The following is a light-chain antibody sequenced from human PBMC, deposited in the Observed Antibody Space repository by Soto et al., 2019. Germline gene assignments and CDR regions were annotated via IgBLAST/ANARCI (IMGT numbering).Light chain of an antibody. Sequence: EIVLTQSPGTLSLSPGERATLSCRASQSVSSSYLAWYQQKPGQAPSLLIYGASSRATGIADRFSGSGSGTDFTLIISRLEPEDFAVYYCQQYGSSLFTFGPGTKVDIK. J-gene: IGKJ3*01. CDR2: GAS. V-gene: IGKV3-20*01. CDR3: QQYGSSLFT. CDR1: QSVSSSY.